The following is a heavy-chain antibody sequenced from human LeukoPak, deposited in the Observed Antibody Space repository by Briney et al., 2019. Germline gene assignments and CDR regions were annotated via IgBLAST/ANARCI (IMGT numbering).Heavy chain of an antibody. J-gene: IGHJ3*02. CDR3: VRDVQFAFDI. CDR1: GFTFSSEP. CDR2: IRSGGDNI. V-gene: IGHV3-48*01. D-gene: IGHD5-24*01. Sequence: PGGSLRLSCATTGFTFSSEPMNWVRQAPGKGLEWVAHIRSGGDNIHYVDSVRGRFTISRDNAKKSLYLQMNSLRAEDTAVYYCVRDVQFAFDIWGQGTMVTVSS.